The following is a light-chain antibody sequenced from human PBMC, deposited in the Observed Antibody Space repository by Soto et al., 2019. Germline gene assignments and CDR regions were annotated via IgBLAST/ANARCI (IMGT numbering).Light chain of an antibody. CDR1: QSLVYSDGKTH. CDR3: MQSLQPPHT. J-gene: IGKJ2*01. Sequence: DIVMTPTPLSLSVNPGQPASISCKASQSLVYSDGKTHLYWFLQRPGQAPQLLIYEVSNRFSGVPDRFSGSGSGTDFTLKVSRVEAEDVGVYYCMQSLQPPHTFGQGTKLEI. CDR2: EVS. V-gene: IGKV2D-29*01.